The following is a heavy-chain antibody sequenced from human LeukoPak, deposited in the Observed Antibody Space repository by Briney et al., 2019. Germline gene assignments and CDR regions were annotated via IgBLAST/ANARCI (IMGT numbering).Heavy chain of an antibody. CDR2: ISYDGSNK. Sequence: AGGSLRLSCAASGFTFSSYAMHWVRQAPGKGLEWVAVISYDGSNKYYADSVKGRFTISRDNSKNTLYLQMNSLRAEDTAVYYRAKAIGGHWGQGTLDTVSS. D-gene: IGHD4-23*01. V-gene: IGHV3-30-3*01. CDR1: GFTFSSYA. CDR3: AKAIGGH. J-gene: IGHJ4*02.